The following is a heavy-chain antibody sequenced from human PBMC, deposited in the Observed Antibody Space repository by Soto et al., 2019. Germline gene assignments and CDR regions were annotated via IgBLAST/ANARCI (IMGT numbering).Heavy chain of an antibody. CDR1: GYTFTSYG. CDR2: ISAYNGNT. V-gene: IGHV1-18*04. Sequence: ASVKVSCNASGYTFTSYGISWVRQAPGQGLEWMGWISAYNGNTNYAQKLQGRVTMTTDTSTSTAYMELRSLRSDDTAVYYCARDGQWELLGYYYYGMDVWGQGTTVTVSS. J-gene: IGHJ6*02. CDR3: ARDGQWELLGYYYYGMDV. D-gene: IGHD1-26*01.